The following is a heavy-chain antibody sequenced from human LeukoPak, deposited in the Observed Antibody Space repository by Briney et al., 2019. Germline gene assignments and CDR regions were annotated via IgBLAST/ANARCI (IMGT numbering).Heavy chain of an antibody. V-gene: IGHV3-48*03. CDR1: GFTFSSYE. CDR3: ARGGYCTNGVCYGAFDI. D-gene: IGHD2-8*01. J-gene: IGHJ3*02. Sequence: GGSLRLSCAASGFTFSSYEMNWVRQAPGKGLEWVSYISSSGSTIYYADSVKGRFTISRDNAKNSLYLQMNSLRAEDTAVYYCARGGYCTNGVCYGAFDIWGQGTMVTVSS. CDR2: ISSSGSTI.